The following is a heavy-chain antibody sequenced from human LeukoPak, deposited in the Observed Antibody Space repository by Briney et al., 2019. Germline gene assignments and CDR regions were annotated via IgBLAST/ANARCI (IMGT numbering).Heavy chain of an antibody. Sequence: GASVKVSCKVSGYTLTELSMHWVRQAPGKGREWMGGFDPEDGETIYAQKFQGRVTMTEDTSTDTAYMELSSLRSEDTAVYYCTGFLEWLLSIDYWGQGTLVTFSS. CDR1: GYTLTELS. CDR2: FDPEDGET. J-gene: IGHJ4*02. D-gene: IGHD3-3*01. CDR3: TGFLEWLLSIDY. V-gene: IGHV1-24*01.